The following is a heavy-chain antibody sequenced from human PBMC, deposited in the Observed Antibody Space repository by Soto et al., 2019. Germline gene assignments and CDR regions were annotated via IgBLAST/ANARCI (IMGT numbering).Heavy chain of an antibody. V-gene: IGHV3-72*01. CDR1: GFTFSDHY. CDR3: ARVRTLGRDYVVDY. CDR2: TRNKANSYTT. J-gene: IGHJ4*02. Sequence: GGSLRLSCAASGFTFSDHYMDWVRQAPGKGLEWVGRTRNKANSYTTEYAASVKGRFTISRDDSKNSLYLQMNSLKTEDTAVNYCARVRTLGRDYVVDYWGQGTLVTVS. D-gene: IGHD4-17*01.